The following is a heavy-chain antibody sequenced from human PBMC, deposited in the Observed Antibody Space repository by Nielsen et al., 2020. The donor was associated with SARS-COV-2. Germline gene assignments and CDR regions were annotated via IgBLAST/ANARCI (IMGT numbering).Heavy chain of an antibody. D-gene: IGHD6-19*01. Sequence: GESLKISCAASGFTFDDYGMGWVRQAPGKGLGWVSGINWSGGSTYYADSVKGRFTISRDNSKNTLYLQMNSLRAEDTAVYYCAKDQGGSSGWYDAFDIWGQGTMVTVSS. CDR2: INWSGGST. CDR3: AKDQGGSSGWYDAFDI. J-gene: IGHJ3*02. CDR1: GFTFDDYG. V-gene: IGHV3-23*01.